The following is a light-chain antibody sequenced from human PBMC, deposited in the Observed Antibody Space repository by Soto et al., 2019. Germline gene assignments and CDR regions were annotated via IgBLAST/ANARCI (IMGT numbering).Light chain of an antibody. CDR1: SGSIASNY. J-gene: IGLJ2*01. CDR2: EDN. Sequence: NFMLTQPHSVSESPGKTVTISCTRSSGSIASNYVQWYQQRPGSAPTTVIYEDNQRPSGVPDRFSGSIDSSSNSASLTISGIKTEGEAYYLCQSLYSSNVVFGGGTKLTVL. CDR3: QSLYSSNVV. V-gene: IGLV6-57*03.